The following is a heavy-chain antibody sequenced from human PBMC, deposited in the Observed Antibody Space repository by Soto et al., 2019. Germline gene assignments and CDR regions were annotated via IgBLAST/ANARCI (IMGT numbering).Heavy chain of an antibody. D-gene: IGHD3-10*01. V-gene: IGHV1-3*01. CDR3: AGRFKSAGWLDP. J-gene: IGHJ5*02. Sequence: QVPLVQSGPEVKKPGASVKVSCKASGYTFTTYAIHWVRQAPGQGLEWMGWINAGNGNTEFSERFRGRVPITRDTSASAAHMELTGLTSEDTAVYYCAGRFKSAGWLDPWGQGALVTVSS. CDR2: INAGNGNT. CDR1: GYTFTTYA.